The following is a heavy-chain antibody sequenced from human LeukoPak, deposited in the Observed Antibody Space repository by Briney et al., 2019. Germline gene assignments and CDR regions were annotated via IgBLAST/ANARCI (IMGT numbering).Heavy chain of an antibody. J-gene: IGHJ5*02. CDR3: APQQTYSPYNWFDP. CDR2: IHPDGSIT. D-gene: IGHD5-12*01. V-gene: IGHV3-74*03. CDR1: GFTTSNYW. Sequence: GGSLRLSCVGSGFTTSNYWMHWVRQAPGTGLVWVSRIHPDGSITTYADSVKGRFTISRDNAKNTLYLQMNSLRAEDTAVYYCAPQQTYSPYNWFDPWGQGTLVTVSS.